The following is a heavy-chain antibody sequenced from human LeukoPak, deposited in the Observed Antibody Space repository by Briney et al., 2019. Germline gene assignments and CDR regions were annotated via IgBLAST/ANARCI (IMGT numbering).Heavy chain of an antibody. CDR2: IWYDGSNR. V-gene: IGHV3-33*01. CDR3: ARDAGRYFDWLGY. Sequence: GRSLRLSCAASGFTFSSYGMHWVRQAPGKGLEWVAVIWYDGSNRYYADSVKGRFTISRDNSKNTLYLQMNSLRAEDTAVYYCARDAGRYFDWLGYWGQGTLVTVSS. D-gene: IGHD3-9*01. CDR1: GFTFSSYG. J-gene: IGHJ4*02.